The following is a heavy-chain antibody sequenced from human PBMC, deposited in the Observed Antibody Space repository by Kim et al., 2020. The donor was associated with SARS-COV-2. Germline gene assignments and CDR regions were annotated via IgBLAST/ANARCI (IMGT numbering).Heavy chain of an antibody. V-gene: IGHV3-23*01. CDR2: ISGSGGST. CDR1: GFTFSGYD. Sequence: GGSLRLSCAASGFTFSGYDMSWVRQAPGKGLEWVSAISGSGGSTYYADSVKGRFTISRDNSKNTLYLQMNSLRAEDTAVYYCAKLWFRQFRGNWFDPWGQGALVTVSS. J-gene: IGHJ5*02. CDR3: AKLWFRQFRGNWFDP. D-gene: IGHD3-10*01.